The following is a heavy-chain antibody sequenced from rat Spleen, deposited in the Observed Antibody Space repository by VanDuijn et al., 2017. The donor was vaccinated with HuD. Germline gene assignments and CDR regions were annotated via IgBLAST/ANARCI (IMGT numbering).Heavy chain of an antibody. D-gene: IGHD1-4*01. CDR2: IGTGGGNT. CDR1: GFSFSMYG. V-gene: IGHV5S13*01. Sequence: EVQLVDHGGGLVQPGRSLKLSCAPSGFSFSMYGMAWVRQAPTKGLEWVASIGTGGGNTYYRDSVKGRLTISRDNAKNTLYLQMDSLRSEDTATYYCARETGYKSYFDYWGQGVMVTVSS. J-gene: IGHJ2*01. CDR3: ARETGYKSYFDY.